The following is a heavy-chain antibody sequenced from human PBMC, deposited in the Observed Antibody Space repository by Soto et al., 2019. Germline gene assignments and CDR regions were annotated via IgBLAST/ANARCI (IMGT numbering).Heavy chain of an antibody. Sequence: QVQLQQWGAGLLKPSETLSLTCAVYGGSFSGYYWTWIRQPPGTGLEWIGEINHSGSTNYNPSLIGRVTTSVDTSKNLFSLTLTSATAADTAVYYCARDKITGLFVYWGQGTLVTVPS. J-gene: IGHJ4*02. D-gene: IGHD2-8*02. CDR1: GGSFSGYY. CDR3: ARDKITGLFVY. CDR2: INHSGST. V-gene: IGHV4-34*01.